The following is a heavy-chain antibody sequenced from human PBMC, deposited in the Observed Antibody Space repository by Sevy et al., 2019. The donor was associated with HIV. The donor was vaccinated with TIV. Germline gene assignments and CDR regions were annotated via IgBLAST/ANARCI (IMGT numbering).Heavy chain of an antibody. D-gene: IGHD6-13*01. V-gene: IGHV3-48*02. CDR3: AYSSSWLFDY. J-gene: IGHJ4*02. CDR2: ISSSSSTI. Sequence: GGSLRPSCAASGFTFSSYSMNWVRQAPGKGLEWVSYISSSSSTIYYADSVKGRFTISRDNAKNSLYLQMNSLRDEDTAVYYCAYSSSWLFDYWGQGTLVTVSS. CDR1: GFTFSSYS.